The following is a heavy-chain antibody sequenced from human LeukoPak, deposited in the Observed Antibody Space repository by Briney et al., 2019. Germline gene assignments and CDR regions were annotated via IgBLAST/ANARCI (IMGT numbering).Heavy chain of an antibody. Sequence: SETLSLTCDAYGGSFSGYYWSWIRQPPGKGLEWIGEINHSGSTNYNPSLKSRVTISVDTSKNQFSLKLSSVTAADTAVYYCARILTTVTSDAFDIWGQGTMVTVS. CDR2: INHSGST. V-gene: IGHV4-34*01. J-gene: IGHJ3*02. CDR3: ARILTTVTSDAFDI. CDR1: GGSFSGYY. D-gene: IGHD4-17*01.